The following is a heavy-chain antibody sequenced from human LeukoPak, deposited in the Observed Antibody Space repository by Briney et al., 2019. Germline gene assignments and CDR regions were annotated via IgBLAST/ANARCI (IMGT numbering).Heavy chain of an antibody. Sequence: SETLSLTCAVYGGSFSGYYWSWIRQPPGKGLEWIGEINHSGSTNYNPSLKSRVTISVDTSKNQFSLKLSSVTAADTAVYYCATEGGYGSGGLDYWGQGTLVTVSS. CDR3: ATEGGYGSGGLDY. J-gene: IGHJ4*02. D-gene: IGHD3-10*01. CDR1: GGSFSGYY. V-gene: IGHV4-34*01. CDR2: INHSGST.